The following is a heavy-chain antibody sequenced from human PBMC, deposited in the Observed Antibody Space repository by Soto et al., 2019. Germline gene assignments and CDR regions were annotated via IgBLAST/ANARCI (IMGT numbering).Heavy chain of an antibody. CDR3: ARGTFGCSGGSCDLLPWFDP. J-gene: IGHJ5*02. D-gene: IGHD2-15*01. V-gene: IGHV3-13*01. CDR1: GFTFSSYD. Sequence: EVQLVESGGGLVQPGGSLRLSCAASGFTFSSYDRHWVRQATGKGLEWVSAIGTAGDTYYPGSLKGRFTISRENAKNSLYLQMNSLSAEDTAVYYCARGTFGCSGGSCDLLPWFDPWGQGTLVTVSA. CDR2: IGTAGDT.